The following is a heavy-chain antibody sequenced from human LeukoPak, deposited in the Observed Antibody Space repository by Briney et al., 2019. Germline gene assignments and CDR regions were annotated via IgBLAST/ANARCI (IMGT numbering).Heavy chain of an antibody. CDR3: ARRGVKYNWFDP. D-gene: IGHD3-10*01. Sequence: GRSLRLSCAASGFTFDDYGMSWVRQAPGKGLEWVSGINWNGGSTGYADSVKGRFTISRDNAKNSLYLQMNSLRAEDTALYYCARRGVKYNWFDPWGQGTLVTVSS. V-gene: IGHV3-20*04. CDR1: GFTFDDYG. CDR2: INWNGGST. J-gene: IGHJ5*02.